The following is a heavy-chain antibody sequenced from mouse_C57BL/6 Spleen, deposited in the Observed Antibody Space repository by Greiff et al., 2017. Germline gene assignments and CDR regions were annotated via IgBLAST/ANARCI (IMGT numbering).Heavy chain of an antibody. CDR3: ARERYYVMDY. CDR1: GYSITSGYD. CDR2: ISYSGST. J-gene: IGHJ4*01. V-gene: IGHV3-1*01. Sequence: EVQLQESGPGMVKPSQSLSLTCTVTGYSITSGYDWHWIRHFPGNKLEWMGYISYSGSTNYNPSLKSRISITHDTSKNHFFLKLNSVTTEDTATYYCARERYYVMDYWGQGTSVTVSS.